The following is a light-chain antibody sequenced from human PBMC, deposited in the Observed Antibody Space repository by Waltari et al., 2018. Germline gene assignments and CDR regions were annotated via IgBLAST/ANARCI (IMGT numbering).Light chain of an antibody. J-gene: IGKJ1*01. Sequence: DIQMTQSPSSLSASVGDRVSITCRASQNIKTFLNWYQQKPGKAPQLLIYSASGLETGVPSRFSGSGSGTEFTLTISSLHTEDFATYYCQQSYSTPETFGQGTKVEVK. CDR3: QQSYSTPET. V-gene: IGKV1-39*01. CDR2: SAS. CDR1: QNIKTF.